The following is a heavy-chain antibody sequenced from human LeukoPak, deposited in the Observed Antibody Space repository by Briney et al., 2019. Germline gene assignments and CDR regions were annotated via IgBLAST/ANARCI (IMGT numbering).Heavy chain of an antibody. CDR2: ISSSGSAI. CDR1: GFTFSSYE. Sequence: PGVSLRLSCAASGFTFSSYEMNWVRQAPGKGLEWVSKISSSGSAIYYADSVKGRFTISRDNAKSTLYLQMNSLRAEDTAVYYCARGGSLGYWGQGTLVTVSS. J-gene: IGHJ4*02. CDR3: ARGGSLGY. V-gene: IGHV3-48*03. D-gene: IGHD6-19*01.